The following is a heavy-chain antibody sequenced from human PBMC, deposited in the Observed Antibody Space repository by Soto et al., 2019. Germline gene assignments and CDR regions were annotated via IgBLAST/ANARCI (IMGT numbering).Heavy chain of an antibody. CDR2: VSSDGNST. J-gene: IGHJ4*02. D-gene: IGHD4-4*01. CDR3: ARGLPNYSSFDS. Sequence: EVQLVESGGGLVQPGESLRLSCAASGFTFSNYWMHWIRQAPGKGLVWLSRVSSDGNSTVYASSVKGRLTVSRDNAKNTLYLQMNRLSDEDTAVYYCARGLPNYSSFDSWGQGTLVTVSS. V-gene: IGHV3-74*01. CDR1: GFTFSNYW.